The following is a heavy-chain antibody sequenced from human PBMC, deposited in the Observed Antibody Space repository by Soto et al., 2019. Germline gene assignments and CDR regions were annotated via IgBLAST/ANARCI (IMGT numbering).Heavy chain of an antibody. J-gene: IGHJ4*02. CDR2: IGTAGDP. Sequence: LSLTCAASGFTFSSYDMHWVRQATGKGLEWVSAIGTAGDPYYPGSVKGRFTISRENAKNSLYLQMNSLRAGDTAVYYCARASKSHLSTHFDYWGQGTLVTVSS. CDR1: GFTFSSYD. CDR3: ARASKSHLSTHFDY. V-gene: IGHV3-13*05.